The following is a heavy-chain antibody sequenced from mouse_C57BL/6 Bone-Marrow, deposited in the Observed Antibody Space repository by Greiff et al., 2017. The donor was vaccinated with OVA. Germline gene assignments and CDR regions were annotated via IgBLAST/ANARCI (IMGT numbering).Heavy chain of an antibody. CDR1: GYTFTDYY. CDR2: IYPGSGNT. J-gene: IGHJ2*01. CDR3: AISYYSNYDY. Sequence: QVQLQQSGAELVRPGASVKLSCKASGYTFTDYYINWVKQRPGQGLEWIARIYPGSGNTYYNEKFKGKATLTAEKSSSTAYMQLSSLTSEDSAVYFCAISYYSNYDYWGQGTTLTVSS. D-gene: IGHD2-5*01. V-gene: IGHV1-76*01.